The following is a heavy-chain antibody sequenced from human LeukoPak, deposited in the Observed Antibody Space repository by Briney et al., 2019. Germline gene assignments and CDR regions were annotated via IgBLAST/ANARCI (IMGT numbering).Heavy chain of an antibody. V-gene: IGHV4-59*01. CDR2: IYYSGST. CDR3: ARVVYSRSNGMDV. J-gene: IGHJ6*02. Sequence: PSETLSLTCTVSGGSISGYYWNWIRQPPGKGLEWIGYIYYSGSTNYNPSLKSRVTISVDTSKNQFSLKLSTVTAADTAVYYCARVVYSRSNGMDVWGQGTTVTVSS. CDR1: GGSISGYY. D-gene: IGHD1-26*01.